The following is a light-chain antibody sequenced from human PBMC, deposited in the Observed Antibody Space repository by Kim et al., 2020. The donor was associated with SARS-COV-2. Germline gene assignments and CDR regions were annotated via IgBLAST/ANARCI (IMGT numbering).Light chain of an antibody. CDR2: EVT. Sequence: PGQAVPISCTRTRNDIGGYNYVSWYQHHPGKVPKLIIYEVTKRPSGVPDRFSASKSGNSASLTVSGLQAEDEADYYCYSYTGSAWVFGGGTQLTVL. V-gene: IGLV2-8*01. CDR1: RNDIGGYNY. J-gene: IGLJ3*02. CDR3: YSYTGSAWV.